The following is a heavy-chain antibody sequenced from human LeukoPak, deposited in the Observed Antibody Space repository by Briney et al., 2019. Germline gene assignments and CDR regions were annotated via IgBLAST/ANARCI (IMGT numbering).Heavy chain of an antibody. CDR2: IYTSGST. V-gene: IGHV4-4*07. CDR1: GGSISSYY. J-gene: IGHJ6*03. CDR3: ARDSAGGSGKWSDYHFYYYMDV. Sequence: SETLSLTCTVSGGSISSYYWSWIRQPAGKGLEWIGRIYTSGSTNYNPSLKSRVTMSVDTSKSHFSLKLSSVTAADTAVYYCARDSAGGSGKWSDYHFYYYMDVWGKGTTVTISS. D-gene: IGHD3-10*01.